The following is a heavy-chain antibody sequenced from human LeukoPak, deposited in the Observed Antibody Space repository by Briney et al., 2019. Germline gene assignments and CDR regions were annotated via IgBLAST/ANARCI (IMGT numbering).Heavy chain of an antibody. CDR1: GGSFSGYY. CDR2: INHSGST. V-gene: IGHV4-34*01. D-gene: IGHD3-10*01. CDR3: ARRLWRYGSGSYYIDY. J-gene: IGHJ4*02. Sequence: SETLSLTCAVYGGSFSGYYWIWIRQPPGKGLEWIGEINHSGSTNYNPSLKSRVTISVDTSKNQFSLKLSSVTAADTAVYYCARRLWRYGSGSYYIDYWGQGTLVTVSS.